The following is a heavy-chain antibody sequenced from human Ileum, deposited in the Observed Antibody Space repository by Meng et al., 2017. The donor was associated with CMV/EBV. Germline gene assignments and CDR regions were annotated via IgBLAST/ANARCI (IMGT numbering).Heavy chain of an antibody. Sequence: ASVKVSCKASGYSFTEYFMHWVRQAPGQGLECMGWINTNSGGTNYAQKFHGRLTMTRDTSISTAYMELSSLRSDDTAVYYCASGGPTVSGLAVDHWGQGTLVTVS. D-gene: IGHD4-11*01. CDR1: GYSFTEYF. V-gene: IGHV1-2*02. J-gene: IGHJ4*02. CDR3: ASGGPTVSGLAVDH. CDR2: INTNSGGT.